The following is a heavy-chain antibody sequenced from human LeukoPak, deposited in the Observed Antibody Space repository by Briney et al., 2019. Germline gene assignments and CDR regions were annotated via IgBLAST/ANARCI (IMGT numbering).Heavy chain of an antibody. D-gene: IGHD2-21*02. CDR2: IYHSGST. CDR1: GGSISGTNW. J-gene: IGHJ5*02. CDR3: ARLGLDSYCGGDCYPNWFDP. Sequence: PSETLSLTCAVAGGSISGTNWWSWVRQPPGKGLEWIGEIYHSGSTYYNPSLKSRVTISVDTSKNQFSLKLSSVTAADTAVYYCARLGLDSYCGGDCYPNWFDPWGQGTLVTVSS. V-gene: IGHV4-4*02.